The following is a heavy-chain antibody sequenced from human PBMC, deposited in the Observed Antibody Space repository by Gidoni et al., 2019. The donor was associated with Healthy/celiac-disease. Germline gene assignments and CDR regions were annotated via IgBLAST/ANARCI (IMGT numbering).Heavy chain of an antibody. Sequence: QVQLVQSGAEVKQPGASVKVSCKASGYTFTGYYMHWVRQAPGQGLEWMGWINPNSGGTNYAQKFQGRVTMTRDTSISTAYMELSRLRSDDTAVYYCARSSYCSSTSCYYVYYGMDVWGQGTTVTVSS. CDR1: GYTFTGYY. CDR3: ARSSYCSSTSCYYVYYGMDV. J-gene: IGHJ6*02. V-gene: IGHV1-2*02. D-gene: IGHD2-2*01. CDR2: INPNSGGT.